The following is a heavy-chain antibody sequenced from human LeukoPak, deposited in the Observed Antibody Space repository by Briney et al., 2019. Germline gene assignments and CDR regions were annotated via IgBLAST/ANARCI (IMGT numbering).Heavy chain of an antibody. D-gene: IGHD1-1*01. CDR3: ARRGYGDAFDI. V-gene: IGHV3-48*03. CDR2: ISSSGSTI. J-gene: IGHJ3*02. Sequence: GGSLRLSCAASGFTFSSYEMNWVRQAPGKGLEWVSYISSSGSTIYYADSVKGRFTISRDNAKNSLYLQMNSLRAEDTAVYYCARRGYGDAFDIWGQGTMVTVSS. CDR1: GFTFSSYE.